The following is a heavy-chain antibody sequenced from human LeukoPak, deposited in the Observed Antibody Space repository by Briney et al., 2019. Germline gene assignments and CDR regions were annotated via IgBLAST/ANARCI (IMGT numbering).Heavy chain of an antibody. CDR3: ARPFLRFGEFSFDY. J-gene: IGHJ4*02. V-gene: IGHV4-39*02. CDR1: GGSISNSSFY. D-gene: IGHD3-10*01. Sequence: SETLSLTCTVSGGSISNSSFYWGWIRQPPGKGLEWIGNIYYRGSTYYNSSLKSRVSISVDTSKNYFSLKVSFVTAADTAVYYCARPFLRFGEFSFDYWGQGTLVTVSS. CDR2: IYYRGST.